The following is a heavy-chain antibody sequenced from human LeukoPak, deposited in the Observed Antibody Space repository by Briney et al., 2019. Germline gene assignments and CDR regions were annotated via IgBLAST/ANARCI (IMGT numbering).Heavy chain of an antibody. Sequence: SETLSLTCTVSGGSISSYYWSWIRQPPGKGLEWIGYIYYSGSTNYNPSLKSRVTISVDTSKNQFSLKLSSVTAADTAVYYCARGTRAIFGVVIHYYYYGMDVWGQGTTVTVSS. D-gene: IGHD3-3*01. V-gene: IGHV4-59*01. J-gene: IGHJ6*02. CDR2: IYYSGST. CDR3: ARGTRAIFGVVIHYYYYGMDV. CDR1: GGSISSYY.